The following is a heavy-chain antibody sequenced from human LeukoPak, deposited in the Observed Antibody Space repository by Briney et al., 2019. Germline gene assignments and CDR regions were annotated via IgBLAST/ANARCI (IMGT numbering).Heavy chain of an antibody. CDR2: INWNSGSI. CDR3: ARVPLMVYDNWFDP. V-gene: IGHV3-9*01. Sequence: PGRSLRLSCAASGFTFDDYAMHWVRQAPGKGLEWVSGINWNSGSIDYADSVKGRFTISRDNAKNSLYLQMNSLRTEDTALYYCARVPLMVYDNWFDPWGQGTLVTVSS. D-gene: IGHD2-8*01. J-gene: IGHJ5*02. CDR1: GFTFDDYA.